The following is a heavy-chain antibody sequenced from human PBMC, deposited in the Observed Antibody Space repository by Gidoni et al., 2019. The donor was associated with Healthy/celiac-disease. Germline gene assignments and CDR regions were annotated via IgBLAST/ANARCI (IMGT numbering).Heavy chain of an antibody. CDR3: ARQGDGLINWFDP. CDR2: IAPSDSSP. J-gene: IGHJ5*02. D-gene: IGHD3-16*01. V-gene: IGHV5-10-1*03. Sequence: EAQLVQSGAEVKRHGESLRIPCKGSGYSYTSYCISWVRQLPGKGLEWMGRIAPSDSSPNYRPSFQGPVTISADKSISTAYLQWSSLKASDTALYYCARQGDGLINWFDPWGQGTLVTVSS. CDR1: GYSYTSYC.